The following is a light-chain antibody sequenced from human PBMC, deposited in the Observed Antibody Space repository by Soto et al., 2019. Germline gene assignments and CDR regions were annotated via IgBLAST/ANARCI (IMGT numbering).Light chain of an antibody. Sequence: QSALTQPASVSGSPGQSITISCTGASSDLGVYNSVSWYQQHPGKAPKLMIYDVSNRPSGVSNRFSGSKSGNTASLTISGLQSEDEAEYYCTSYTSGSTVVFGGGTKLTVL. V-gene: IGLV2-14*01. CDR1: SSDLGVYNS. CDR2: DVS. CDR3: TSYTSGSTVV. J-gene: IGLJ2*01.